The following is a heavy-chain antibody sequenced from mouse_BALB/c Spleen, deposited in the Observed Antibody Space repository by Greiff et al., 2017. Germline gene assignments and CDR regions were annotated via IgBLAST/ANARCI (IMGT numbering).Heavy chain of an antibody. CDR2: IYPGDGDT. J-gene: IGHJ1*01. Sequence: VQVVESGAELVRPGSSVKISCKASGYAFSSYWMNWVKQRPGQGLEWIGQIYPGDGDTNYNGKFKGKATLTADKSSSTAYMQLSSLTSEDSAVYFCARSAPWRYFDVWGAGTTVTVSS. CDR1: GYAFSSYW. V-gene: IGHV1-80*01. CDR3: ARSAPWRYFDV.